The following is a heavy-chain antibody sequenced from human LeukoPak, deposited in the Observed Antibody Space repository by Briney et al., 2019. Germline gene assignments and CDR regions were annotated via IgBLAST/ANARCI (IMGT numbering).Heavy chain of an antibody. Sequence: GESLKISCKASGYTFANFWIGWVRQMPGKGLEYMGNIYPGDSDARYSPPFRGQVTISVDKSINTAYLQWSSLKASDTAMYYSARLGRDYDASTGYYLTYNYDYWGQGTLVTVSS. CDR1: GYTFANFW. J-gene: IGHJ4*02. V-gene: IGHV5-51*01. D-gene: IGHD3-9*01. CDR3: ARLGRDYDASTGYYLTYNYDY. CDR2: IYPGDSDA.